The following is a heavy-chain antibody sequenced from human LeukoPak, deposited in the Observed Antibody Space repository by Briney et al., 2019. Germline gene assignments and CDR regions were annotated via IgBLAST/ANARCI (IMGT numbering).Heavy chain of an antibody. Sequence: GGSLRLSCAASGFTFSSYWMNWARQAPGKGLEWVASINHNGNVNYYADSVKGRFTISRDNAKNSLYLQMSNLRAEDTAVYYCARDLRNYGMDVWGQGTTVTVSS. CDR3: ARDLRNYGMDV. CDR2: INHNGNVN. J-gene: IGHJ6*02. CDR1: GFTFSSYW. V-gene: IGHV3-7*03.